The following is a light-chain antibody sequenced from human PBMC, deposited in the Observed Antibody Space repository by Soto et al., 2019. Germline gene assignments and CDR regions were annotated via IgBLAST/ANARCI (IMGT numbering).Light chain of an antibody. CDR2: LGS. J-gene: IGKJ4*01. Sequence: DIVMTQSPLSLPVTPGEPASISCRSSQSLLHSNGYNYLDWYLQKPGQSPQILIYLGSNRASGVPDRFSGSGSGTDFTLKISRVEAEDVGVYYCMQALQTQLTFGGGTKVDSK. CDR3: MQALQTQLT. CDR1: QSLLHSNGYNY. V-gene: IGKV2-28*01.